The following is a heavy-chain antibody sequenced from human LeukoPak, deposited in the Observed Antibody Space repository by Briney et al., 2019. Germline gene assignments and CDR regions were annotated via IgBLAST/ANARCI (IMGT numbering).Heavy chain of an antibody. V-gene: IGHV4-31*03. D-gene: IGHD3-10*01. CDR3: ARGAPPLWFGGLGGNCFAP. CDR1: GGSISSGGYY. CDR2: IYYSGST. Sequence: SETLSLTCTVSGGSISSGGYYWSWIRQHPGKGLEWIGYIYYSGSTYYNPSLKSRVTISVDTSKNQFSLKLSSVTAADTAVYYCARGAPPLWFGGLGGNCFAPWAQEPLVTV. J-gene: IGHJ5*02.